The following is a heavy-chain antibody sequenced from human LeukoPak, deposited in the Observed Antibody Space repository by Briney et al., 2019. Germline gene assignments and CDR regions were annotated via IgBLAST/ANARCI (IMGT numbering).Heavy chain of an antibody. J-gene: IGHJ4*02. CDR2: INHSGST. CDR1: GGSFSGYY. D-gene: IGHD3-22*01. Sequence: PSETLSLTCAVYGGSFSGYYWGWIRQPPGKGLEWIGSINHSGSTNYNPSLKSRVTISVDTSKNQFSLKLSSVTAADTAVYYCARVLPAYYYDSSGYYQFDYWGQGTLVTVSS. V-gene: IGHV4-34*01. CDR3: ARVLPAYYYDSSGYYQFDY.